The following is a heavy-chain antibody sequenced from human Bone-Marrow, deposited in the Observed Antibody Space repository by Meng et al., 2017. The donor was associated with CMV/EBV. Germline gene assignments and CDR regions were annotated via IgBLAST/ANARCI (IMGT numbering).Heavy chain of an antibody. V-gene: IGHV3-73*01. J-gene: IGHJ6*02. Sequence: GGSLRLSCAASGFTFSGSAMHWVRRASRKGLEWVGRIRRRSNSYATSYHASVKGRFTISRDDSKNTAYLQMNSLKAEDTAVYYCTRPLRDDSDGYLSFWGQGTTVTVSS. D-gene: IGHD3-22*01. CDR1: GFTFSGSA. CDR3: TRPLRDDSDGYLSF. CDR2: IRRRSNSYAT.